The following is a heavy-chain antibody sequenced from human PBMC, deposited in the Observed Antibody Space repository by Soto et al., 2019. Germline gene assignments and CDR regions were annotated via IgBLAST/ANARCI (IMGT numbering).Heavy chain of an antibody. V-gene: IGHV5-51*01. CDR2: IYPDDSEI. CDR1: GYSFTTYW. CDR3: ARRRGMDI. Sequence: GESLKISCKGSGYSFTTYWINWVRHMPGKGLEWMGIIYPDDSEIRYSPAFQGQVTISVDKSVSTAYLQWSSLKASDSAVYYCARRRGMDIWGQGTTVTVSS. J-gene: IGHJ6*02.